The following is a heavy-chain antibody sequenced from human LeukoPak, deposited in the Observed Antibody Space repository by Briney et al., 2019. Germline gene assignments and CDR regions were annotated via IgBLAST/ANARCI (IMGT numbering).Heavy chain of an antibody. D-gene: IGHD5-12*01. V-gene: IGHV1-69*01. CDR1: GGTFSSYA. J-gene: IGHJ4*02. CDR2: IIPIFGTA. Sequence: SVKVSCKASGGTFSSYAISWVRQAPGQGLEWMGGIIPIFGTANYAQKFQGRVTITADESTSTAYMELSSLRSEDTAVYYCACGGYSGYDWDLYYFDYWGQGTLVTVSS. CDR3: ACGGYSGYDWDLYYFDY.